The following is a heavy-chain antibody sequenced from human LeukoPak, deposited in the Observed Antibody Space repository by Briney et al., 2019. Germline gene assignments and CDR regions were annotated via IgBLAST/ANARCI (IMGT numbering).Heavy chain of an antibody. J-gene: IGHJ4*02. Sequence: GRFLRSSLAALGSTVRSTDMSWCGKAPGKGLDWWAFIFSGSSTYYEASLKGRFTISRDNSKNTLYLQMNSLRAEDRGVYYCARDLYGGKSYGPPGEGGFDYWGQGPLVTVTS. CDR3: ARDLYGGKSYGPPGEGGFDY. CDR1: GSTVRSTD. D-gene: IGHD4-23*01. CDR2: IFSGSST. V-gene: IGHV3-66*02.